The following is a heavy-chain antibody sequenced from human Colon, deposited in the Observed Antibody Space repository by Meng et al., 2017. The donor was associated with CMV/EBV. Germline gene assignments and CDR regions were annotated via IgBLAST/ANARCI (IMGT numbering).Heavy chain of an antibody. D-gene: IGHD6-13*01. CDR1: GFIFSSYA. Sequence: GGSLRLSCAASGFIFSSYAMNWVRQVPGRGLEWVSGISGKDNSTYYRNSVKGRFTISRDNSKLYLQMNSLRGDDTGIYYCTRARSTWYGDHFEIWGQGTRVTVSS. J-gene: IGHJ3*02. V-gene: IGHV3-23*01. CDR3: TRARSTWYGDHFEI. CDR2: ISGKDNST.